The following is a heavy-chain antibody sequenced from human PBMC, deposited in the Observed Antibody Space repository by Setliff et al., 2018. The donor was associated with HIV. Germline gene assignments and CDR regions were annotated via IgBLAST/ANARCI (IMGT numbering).Heavy chain of an antibody. V-gene: IGHV3-23*01. Sequence: PGGSLRLSCVASGFTFSAFAMTWVRQAPGTGLEWIATISGGGGSKYYADSVKGRFIIPRDNFKDTLYLQTDSLRAEDTAVYYCATFLRSGELSLFPDGFNLWGQGTLVTVSS. D-gene: IGHD3-16*02. J-gene: IGHJ3*01. CDR2: ISGGGGSK. CDR3: ATFLRSGELSLFPDGFNL. CDR1: GFTFSAFA.